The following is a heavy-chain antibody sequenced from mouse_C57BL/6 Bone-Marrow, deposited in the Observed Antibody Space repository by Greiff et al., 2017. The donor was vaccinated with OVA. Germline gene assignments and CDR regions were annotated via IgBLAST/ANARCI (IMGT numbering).Heavy chain of an antibody. J-gene: IGHJ2*01. V-gene: IGHV1-64*01. CDR2: IHPNSGST. CDR3: ARLFITTVVARYYFDY. Sequence: QVQLQQPGAELVKPGASVKLSCKASGYTFTSYWMHWVKQRPGQGLEWIGMIHPNSGSTNYNEKFKSKATLTVDKSSSTAYMQLSSLTSEDSAVYYCARLFITTVVARYYFDYWGQGTTLTVSS. D-gene: IGHD1-1*01. CDR1: GYTFTSYW.